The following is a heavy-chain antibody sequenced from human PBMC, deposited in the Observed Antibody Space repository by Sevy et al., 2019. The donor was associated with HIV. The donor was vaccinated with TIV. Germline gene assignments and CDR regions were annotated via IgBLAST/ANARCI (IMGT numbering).Heavy chain of an antibody. J-gene: IGHJ4*02. V-gene: IGHV4-61*02. CDR1: AGSISSDSYF. CDR3: ARERGSNILTLGLDF. Sequence: SETLSLTCTVSAGSISSDSYFWNWIRQPAGKGLECIGRIHASGSTIYNPSLKSRVTMSVDKSKSQFSLRLTSVTAADSAVYFCARERGSNILTLGLDFWVQGSLVTASS. D-gene: IGHD3-9*01. CDR2: IHASGST.